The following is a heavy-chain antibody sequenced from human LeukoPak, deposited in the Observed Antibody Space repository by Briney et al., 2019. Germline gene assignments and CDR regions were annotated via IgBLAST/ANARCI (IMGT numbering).Heavy chain of an antibody. Sequence: PSETLSLTCTVSGGSISSYYWSWIRQPPGKGPEWIGYIYYSGSTNYNPSLKSRVTISVDTSKNQFSLKLSSVTAADTAVYYCARVASAYWYFDLWGRGTLVTVSS. CDR2: IYYSGST. V-gene: IGHV4-59*01. CDR3: ARVASAYWYFDL. J-gene: IGHJ2*01. CDR1: GGSISSYY.